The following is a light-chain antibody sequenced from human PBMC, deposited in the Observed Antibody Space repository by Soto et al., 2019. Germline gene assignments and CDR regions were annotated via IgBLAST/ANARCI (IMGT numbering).Light chain of an antibody. CDR3: QQRANWPPYT. Sequence: EIVLTQSPATLSLSPGERATLSCRASQTISSYLAWYQQKPGQAPRLLIYDASNRATGIPARFSGSGSGTDFTLTISSLEPEDVAVYYCQQRANWPPYTFGQWTTLEIK. CDR2: DAS. J-gene: IGKJ2*01. CDR1: QTISSY. V-gene: IGKV3-11*01.